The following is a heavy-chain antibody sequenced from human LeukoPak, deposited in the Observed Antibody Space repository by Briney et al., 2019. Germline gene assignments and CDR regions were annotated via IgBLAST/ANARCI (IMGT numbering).Heavy chain of an antibody. CDR3: ARDVTYYGGDWFDP. J-gene: IGHJ5*02. CDR2: ISSTTSNI. V-gene: IGHV3-48*04. CDR1: GSTLSSYS. Sequence: GGSLRLSCAASGSTLSSYSMNWVRQAPGKGLEWDSYISSTTSNIYYADSVKGRFTISRDNAKNSLYLQMNSLRAEDTAVYYCARDVTYYGGDWFDPWGQGTLVTVSS. D-gene: IGHD4-23*01.